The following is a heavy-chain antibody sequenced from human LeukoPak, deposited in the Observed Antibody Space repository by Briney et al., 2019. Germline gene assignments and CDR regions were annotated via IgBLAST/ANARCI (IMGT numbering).Heavy chain of an antibody. CDR1: GFTFSSYA. CDR3: AKDHSPYYYDA. CDR2: ISGSGGST. Sequence: GGSLRLSCAAPGFTFSSYAMSWVRQAPGKGLEWVSAISGSGGSTYNADSVKGRFTISRDNSKNTLYLQMNSLRAEDTAVYYCAKDHSPYYYDAWGQGTLVTVSS. V-gene: IGHV3-23*01. J-gene: IGHJ4*02. D-gene: IGHD2-21*01.